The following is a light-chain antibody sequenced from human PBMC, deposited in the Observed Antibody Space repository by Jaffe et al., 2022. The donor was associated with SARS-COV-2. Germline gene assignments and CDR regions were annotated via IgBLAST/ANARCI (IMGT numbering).Light chain of an antibody. J-gene: IGKJ2*01. CDR2: GAS. CDR1: QAVTASY. Sequence: IVLTQSPDTLYLSPGEGATLSCRASQAVTASYVAWYQQKPGRAPRLLVFGASTRATGTPERFSGSGSGRDFTFSISRLEPEDFAVYYCHQYGGSPFTFGQGTRLEMK. V-gene: IGKV3-20*01. CDR3: HQYGGSPFT.